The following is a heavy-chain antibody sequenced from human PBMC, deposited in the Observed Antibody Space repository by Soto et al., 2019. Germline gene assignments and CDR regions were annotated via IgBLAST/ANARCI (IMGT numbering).Heavy chain of an antibody. V-gene: IGHV4-30-4*01. CDR1: GGSISSGNYS. J-gene: IGHJ5*02. D-gene: IGHD3-22*01. CDR2: IYYSGST. CDR3: ARALLPYYYDSIYFGGWFDP. Sequence: PSETLSLTCTVSGGSISSGNYSWSWIRQPPGKGLEWIGHIYYSGSTYFNPSLKSRLTISVDASKNYFSLKLSSVTAADTAVCYCARALLPYYYDSIYFGGWFDPWGQGTLVTVSS.